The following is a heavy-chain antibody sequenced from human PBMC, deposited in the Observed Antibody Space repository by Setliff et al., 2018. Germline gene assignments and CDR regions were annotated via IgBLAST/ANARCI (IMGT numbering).Heavy chain of an antibody. J-gene: IGHJ6*03. CDR1: GYTFTNYA. CDR3: AREGVGFRFYYAYMDV. V-gene: IGHV1-3*04. D-gene: IGHD3-10*01. Sequence: ASVKVSCKASGYTFTNYAIHWVRQAPGQRPEWMGWINTGNANTKYYADSVKGRFTISRDNSKNTLYLQMNSLRAEDTAVYYCAREGVGFRFYYAYMDVWGKGTTVTVSS. CDR2: INTGNANT.